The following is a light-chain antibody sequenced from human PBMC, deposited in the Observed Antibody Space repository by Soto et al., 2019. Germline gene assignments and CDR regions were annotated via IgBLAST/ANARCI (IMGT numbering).Light chain of an antibody. CDR1: QSVSSNF. V-gene: IGKV3-20*01. CDR3: QQYGSSTIT. CDR2: GAS. J-gene: IGKJ5*01. Sequence: EIVLTQSPGTLSLSPGERATLSCRASQSVSSNFLAWYQQKSGQAPRLLIYGASSRATGIPDRFTGSGSGTDFTITISRLEPDDFAAYYCQQYGSSTITFGQGTRLDIK.